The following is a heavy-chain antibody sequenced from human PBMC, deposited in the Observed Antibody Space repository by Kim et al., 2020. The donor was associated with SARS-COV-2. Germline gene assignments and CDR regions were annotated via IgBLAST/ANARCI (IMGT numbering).Heavy chain of an antibody. V-gene: IGHV4-34*01. CDR3: ARLIAVAGRVY. CDR2: INHSGST. Sequence: SETLSLTCAVYGGSFSGYYWSWIRQPPGKGLEWIGEINHSGSTNYNPSLKSRVTISVDTSKNQFSLKLSSVTAADTAVYYCARLIAVAGRVYWGQGTLVTVSS. CDR1: GGSFSGYY. J-gene: IGHJ4*02. D-gene: IGHD6-19*01.